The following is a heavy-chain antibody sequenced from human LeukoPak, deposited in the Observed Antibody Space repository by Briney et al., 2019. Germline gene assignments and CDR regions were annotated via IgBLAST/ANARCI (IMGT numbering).Heavy chain of an antibody. CDR2: MNPNSGNT. Sequence: ASVKVSCKASGYTFTSYDINWVRQATGQGLEWMEWMNPNSGNTGYAQKFQGRVTMTRNTSISTAYMELSSLRSEDTAVYYCASLGYSYGYTDYWGQGTLVTVSS. J-gene: IGHJ4*02. D-gene: IGHD5-18*01. V-gene: IGHV1-8*01. CDR1: GYTFTSYD. CDR3: ASLGYSYGYTDY.